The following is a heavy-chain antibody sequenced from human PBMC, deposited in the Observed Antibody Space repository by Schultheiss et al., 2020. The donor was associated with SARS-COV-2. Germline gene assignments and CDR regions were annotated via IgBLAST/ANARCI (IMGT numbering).Heavy chain of an antibody. V-gene: IGHV4-59*12. J-gene: IGHJ6*02. D-gene: IGHD6-13*01. CDR2: IYYSGST. Sequence: SQTLSLTCTVSGGSISSYYWSWIRQPPGKGLEWIGYIYYSGSTNYNPSLKSRVTISVDTSKNQFSLKLSSVTAADTAVYYCARDVYSSSWYSGYYGMDVWGQGTTVTVSS. CDR1: GGSISSYY. CDR3: ARDVYSSSWYSGYYGMDV.